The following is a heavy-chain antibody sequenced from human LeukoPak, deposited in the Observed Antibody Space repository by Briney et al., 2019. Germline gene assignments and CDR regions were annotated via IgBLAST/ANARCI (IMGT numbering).Heavy chain of an antibody. CDR1: GFTFSSYA. J-gene: IGHJ4*02. V-gene: IGHV3-21*01. Sequence: GGSLRLSCAASGFTFSSYAMNWVRQAPGKGLEWVSSISSSSSYIYYADSVKGRFTISRDNAKNSLYLQMNSLRAEDTAVYYCXXXXXLLWFGELSPFDYWGQGTLVTVSS. CDR3: XXXXXLLWFGELSPFDY. CDR2: ISSSSSYI. D-gene: IGHD3-10*01.